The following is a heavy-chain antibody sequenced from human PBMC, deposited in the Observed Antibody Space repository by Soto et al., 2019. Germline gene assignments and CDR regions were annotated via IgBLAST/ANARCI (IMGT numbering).Heavy chain of an antibody. Sequence: QVQLVESGGGVVQPGRSLRLSCAAFGFTFDDYSMHWVRQAPGKGLEWVALISYEGSNKYYADSVKGRFTISRDNAKNSLFLQMNSLRADDTAVYYCAGWGGHDYNYWGQGILVTVSS. CDR1: GFTFDDYS. CDR3: AGWGGHDYNY. D-gene: IGHD4-4*01. CDR2: ISYEGSNK. J-gene: IGHJ4*02. V-gene: IGHV3-30-3*01.